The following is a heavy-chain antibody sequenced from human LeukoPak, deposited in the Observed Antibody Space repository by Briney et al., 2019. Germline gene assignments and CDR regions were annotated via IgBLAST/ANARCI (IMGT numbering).Heavy chain of an antibody. Sequence: GGSLRLSCAASGFTFGSCAMSWVRQAPGKGLEWVSAISGSGGSTYYADSVKGRFTISIDNSKNTLYLQMNSLRAEDTAVYYCAKDRMIVVVITTFDYWGQGTLVTVSS. V-gene: IGHV3-23*01. CDR3: AKDRMIVVVITTFDY. CDR2: ISGSGGST. J-gene: IGHJ4*02. D-gene: IGHD3-22*01. CDR1: GFTFGSCA.